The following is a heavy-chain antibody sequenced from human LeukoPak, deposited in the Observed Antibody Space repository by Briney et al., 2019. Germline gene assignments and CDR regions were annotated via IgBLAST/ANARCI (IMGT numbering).Heavy chain of an antibody. CDR2: INHSGST. V-gene: IGHV4-34*01. Sequence: SETLSLTCAVYGGSFSGYYWSWIRRPPGKGLEWIGEINHSGSTNYNPSLKSRVTISVDTSKNQFSLKLSSVTAADTAVYYCAWGTATSGAGYYYGMDVWGQGTTVTVSS. J-gene: IGHJ6*02. CDR3: AWGTATSGAGYYYGMDV. CDR1: GGSFSGYY.